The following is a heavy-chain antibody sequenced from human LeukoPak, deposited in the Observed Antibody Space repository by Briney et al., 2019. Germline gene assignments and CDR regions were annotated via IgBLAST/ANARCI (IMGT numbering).Heavy chain of an antibody. CDR3: ARATVAGVGRLFDY. D-gene: IGHD6-19*01. J-gene: IGHJ4*02. V-gene: IGHV6-1*01. CDR1: GDSVSSNSAA. CDR2: TYYKSKWYN. Sequence: SQTLSLTCAISGDSVSSNSAAWNWIRQSPSRGLEWLGRTYYKSKWYNDYAVPVKSRITINPDTTKNQFSLQLNSVTPEDTAVYYCARATVAGVGRLFDYWGQGTLVTVSS.